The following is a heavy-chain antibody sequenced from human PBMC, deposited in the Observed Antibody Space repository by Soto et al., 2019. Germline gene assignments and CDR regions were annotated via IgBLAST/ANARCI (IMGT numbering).Heavy chain of an antibody. Sequence: QVHLVESGGGVVQPGTSLRLSCRASGFKFSDYGMDWVRQAPGKGLEWVSRVLYDGSKKYYADSVKGRFTISRDNPRNNLYLQMDSRRAEDTGVYYRVKCLALMGDYWGQGTPVTVSS. CDR2: VLYDGSKK. J-gene: IGHJ4*02. D-gene: IGHD3-16*01. CDR1: GFKFSDYG. V-gene: IGHV3-30*18. CDR3: VKCLALMGDY.